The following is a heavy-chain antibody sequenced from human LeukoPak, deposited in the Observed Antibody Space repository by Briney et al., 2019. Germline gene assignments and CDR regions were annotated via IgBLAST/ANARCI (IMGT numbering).Heavy chain of an antibody. CDR3: ARGGGGSFHFDY. CDR2: IYYSGST. CDR1: GGSISSYY. D-gene: IGHD1-26*01. V-gene: IGHV4-59*01. Sequence: SETLSLTCTVSGGSISSYYWSWIRQPPGKGVEWIGYIYYSGSTNYNPSLKSRVTISVDTSKNQFSLKVSSVTAADTAVYYCARGGGGSFHFDYWGQGTLVTVSS. J-gene: IGHJ4*02.